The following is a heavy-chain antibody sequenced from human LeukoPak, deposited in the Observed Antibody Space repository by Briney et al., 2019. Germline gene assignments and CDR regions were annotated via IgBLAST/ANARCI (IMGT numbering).Heavy chain of an antibody. J-gene: IGHJ3*02. Sequence: GGSLRLSCAASGFTFSSYGMHWVRQAPGKGLEWVAFIRYDGSNKYYADSVKGRFTISRDNSKNTLYLHMNSLRADATAVYYIAEDYCSGGSGYSVDFDIWGQGTMVTVS. CDR2: IRYDGSNK. CDR3: AEDYCSGGSGYSVDFDI. V-gene: IGHV3-30*02. CDR1: GFTFSSYG. D-gene: IGHD2-15*01.